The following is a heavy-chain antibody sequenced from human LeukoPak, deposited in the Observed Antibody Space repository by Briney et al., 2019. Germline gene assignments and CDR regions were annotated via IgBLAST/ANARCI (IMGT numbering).Heavy chain of an antibody. CDR1: GGSISSGGYY. J-gene: IGHJ4*02. CDR2: IYHSEST. CDR3: ARFGGYCSSTSCYTGDFDY. D-gene: IGHD2-2*02. V-gene: IGHV4-30-2*01. Sequence: SETLSLTCLVSGGSISSGGYYWSWIRQPPGKGLEWIGYIYHSESTYYNPSLKSRVTISVDRSKNQFSLKLSSVTAADTAVYYCARFGGYCSSTSCYTGDFDYWGQGTLVTVSS.